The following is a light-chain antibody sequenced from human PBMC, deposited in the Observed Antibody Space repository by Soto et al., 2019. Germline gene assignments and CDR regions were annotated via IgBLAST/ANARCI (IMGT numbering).Light chain of an antibody. CDR3: QQANSFPPT. Sequence: DLQLAQSPSSVSASVGDRVTITCRASQGIGSWLAWYQQKPGKAPKLLIYAASTLQSGVPSRFIGSGSGTDFTLTISSLQPEDFASYHCQQANSFPPTFGGGTKVEIQ. CDR2: AAS. CDR1: QGIGSW. V-gene: IGKV1D-12*01. J-gene: IGKJ4*01.